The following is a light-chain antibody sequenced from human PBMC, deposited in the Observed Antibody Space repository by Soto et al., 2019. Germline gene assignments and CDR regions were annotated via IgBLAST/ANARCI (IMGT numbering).Light chain of an antibody. CDR3: QTWDTGIL. V-gene: IGLV4-69*01. Sequence: QLVLTQSPSASAPLGASVKLTCTLSSGHSTYAIAWHQQQPEKGPRYLMKLNSDGSHSKGDGIPDRFSGSSSGAERYLTISSLQSEDEADYYCQTWDTGILFGGGTKLTVL. J-gene: IGLJ2*01. CDR1: SGHSTYA. CDR2: LNSDGSH.